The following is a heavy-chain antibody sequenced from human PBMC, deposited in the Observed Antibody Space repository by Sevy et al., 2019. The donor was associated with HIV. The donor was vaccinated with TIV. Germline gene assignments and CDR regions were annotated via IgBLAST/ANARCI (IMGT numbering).Heavy chain of an antibody. CDR1: GGSISSAYY. CDR2: TWNGGNT. V-gene: IGHV4-38-2*02. D-gene: IGHD3-10*01. J-gene: IGHJ3*02. CDR3: ARTPLVRGIISIFDI. Sequence: SETLSLTCTVSGGSISSAYYWGWIRQPPGKGLEWIGSTWNGGNTYYNPSLKSRVAISVDTSKKQFSLRLSSVTAADTAVYYCARTPLVRGIISIFDIWGQGTRVTVSS.